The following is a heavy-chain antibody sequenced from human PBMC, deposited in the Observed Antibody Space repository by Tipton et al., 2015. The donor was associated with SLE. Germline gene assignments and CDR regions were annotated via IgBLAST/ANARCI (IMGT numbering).Heavy chain of an antibody. J-gene: IGHJ4*02. CDR2: IYYSGST. D-gene: IGHD3-3*01. V-gene: IGHV4-59*08. CDR1: GGSISSYY. CDR3: ARHKLGFSWSYFDS. Sequence: TLSLTCTVSGGSISSYYWSWIRQPPGKGLEWIGYIYYSGSTNYNPSLKSRVTISVDTSKNQFSLQMSSVTAADTALYYCARHKLGFSWSYFDSWGQGTLVTASS.